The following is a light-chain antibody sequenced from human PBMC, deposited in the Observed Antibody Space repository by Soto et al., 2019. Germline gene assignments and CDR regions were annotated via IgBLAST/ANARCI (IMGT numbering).Light chain of an antibody. CDR1: QSVNYY. CDR2: DAS. CDR3: QHRKKWPLT. J-gene: IGKJ4*01. V-gene: IGKV3-11*01. Sequence: EIVLTQSPATLSLSPGERATLSCRASQSVNYYLAWYQQKPGQAPRLLIYDASNRATGIPARFSGSGSGTDFTLTISSLEPEDFAVYYCQHRKKWPLTFGGGTKVEIK.